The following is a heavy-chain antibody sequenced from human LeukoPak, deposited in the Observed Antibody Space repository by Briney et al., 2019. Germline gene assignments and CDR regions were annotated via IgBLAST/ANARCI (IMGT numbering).Heavy chain of an antibody. Sequence: SQTLSLTCAISGDSVSSNSAARNWIRQSPSRGLEWLGRTYYRSKWYNDYAVSVKSRITINPDTSKNQFSLQLNSVTPEDTAVYYCARDQGYDILTGTMPAFDYWGQGTLVTVSS. CDR3: ARDQGYDILTGTMPAFDY. D-gene: IGHD3-9*01. V-gene: IGHV6-1*01. CDR1: GDSVSSNSAA. J-gene: IGHJ4*02. CDR2: TYYRSKWYN.